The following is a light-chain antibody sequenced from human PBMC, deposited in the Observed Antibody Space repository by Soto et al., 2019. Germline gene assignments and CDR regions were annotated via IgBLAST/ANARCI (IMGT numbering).Light chain of an antibody. CDR1: QSVSSY. V-gene: IGKV3-11*01. J-gene: IGKJ5*01. CDR2: DAS. CDR3: QQRSNWPPLT. Sequence: EIVLTQSPATPSLSPGERPTLSCSASQSVSSYLAWYQQKPGQAPRLLIYDASSRATGIPDRFSGRGSGTDFTLTISSLEPEDFAVYYCQQRSNWPPLTFGQGTRLEIK.